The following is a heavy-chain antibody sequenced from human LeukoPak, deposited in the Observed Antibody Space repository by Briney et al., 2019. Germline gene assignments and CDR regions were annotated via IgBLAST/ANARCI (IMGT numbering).Heavy chain of an antibody. CDR1: GFTFSSYS. D-gene: IGHD2-8*01. CDR2: ISSSSSYI. Sequence: GGSLRLSCAASGFTFSSYSMNWVRQAPGKGLEWVSSISSSSSYIYYADSVKGRFTISRDNAKNSLYLQMNSLRAEDTAVYYCAGPRNDYFDYWGQGTLVTVSS. V-gene: IGHV3-21*01. CDR3: AGPRNDYFDY. J-gene: IGHJ4*02.